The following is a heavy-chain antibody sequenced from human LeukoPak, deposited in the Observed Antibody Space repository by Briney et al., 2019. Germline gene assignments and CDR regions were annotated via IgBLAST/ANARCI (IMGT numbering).Heavy chain of an antibody. CDR1: GYTLTELS. CDR3: ARDYCSSTSCLFDY. CDR2: INPNSGDT. V-gene: IGHV1-2*06. D-gene: IGHD2-2*01. J-gene: IGHJ4*02. Sequence: ASVKVSCKVSGYTLTELSMHWVRQAPGQGLEWMGRINPNSGDTNYAQKFQGRVTMTRDTSISTAYMELNRLRSDDTAVYYCARDYCSSTSCLFDYWGQGTLVTVSS.